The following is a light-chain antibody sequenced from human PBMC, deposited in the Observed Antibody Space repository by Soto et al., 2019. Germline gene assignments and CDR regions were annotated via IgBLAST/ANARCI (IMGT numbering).Light chain of an antibody. CDR3: QQYSYSPT. Sequence: AIPLTQSPSSLSASVGDRVTITCRASQAIKSSLAWFQQKPGEPPELLISDASTLESGVPSRFSGSGSGTDFTLTISSLQSEYFATYYCQQYSYSPTFGPGTKVDLK. CDR2: DAS. CDR1: QAIKSS. V-gene: IGKV1D-13*01. J-gene: IGKJ3*01.